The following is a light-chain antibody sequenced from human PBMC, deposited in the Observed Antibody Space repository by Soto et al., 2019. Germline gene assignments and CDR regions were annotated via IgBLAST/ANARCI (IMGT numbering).Light chain of an antibody. Sequence: EIVLTQSPATLSLSPGERATLSCMASQSVNNYLAWYQQKPGQAPRLLIYDASNRATGIPVRFSGSGSGTDFTLTISSLEPEDFAVYYCQHRMNWPLTFGQGTRLEI. J-gene: IGKJ5*01. V-gene: IGKV3-11*01. CDR2: DAS. CDR3: QHRMNWPLT. CDR1: QSVNNY.